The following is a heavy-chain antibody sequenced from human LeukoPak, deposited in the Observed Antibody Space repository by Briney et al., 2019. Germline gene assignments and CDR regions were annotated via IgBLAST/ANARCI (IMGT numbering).Heavy chain of an antibody. J-gene: IGHJ4*02. CDR2: MNPNSGNT. Sequence: ASVKVSCKASGYTFPIYDINWVRQAPGQGLEWMGWMNPNSGNTGYAQKFQGRVTITADESTSTAYMELSSLRSEDTAVYYCASRPNYGDYGVLVYWGQGTLVTVSS. D-gene: IGHD4-17*01. CDR1: GYTFPIYD. V-gene: IGHV1-8*01. CDR3: ASRPNYGDYGVLVY.